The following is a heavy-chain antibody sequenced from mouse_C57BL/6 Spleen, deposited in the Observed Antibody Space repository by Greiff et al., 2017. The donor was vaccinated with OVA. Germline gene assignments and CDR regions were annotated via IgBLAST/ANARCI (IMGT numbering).Heavy chain of an antibody. CDR2: ISDGGSYT. CDR1: GFTFSSYA. Sequence: EVKLMESGGGLVKPGGSLKLSCAASGFTFSSYAMSWVRQTPEKRLEWVATISDGGSYTYYPDNVKGRFTISRDNAKNNLYLQMSHLKSEDTAMYYCARSTVVAYYFDYWGQGTTLTVSS. J-gene: IGHJ2*01. D-gene: IGHD1-1*01. V-gene: IGHV5-4*03. CDR3: ARSTVVAYYFDY.